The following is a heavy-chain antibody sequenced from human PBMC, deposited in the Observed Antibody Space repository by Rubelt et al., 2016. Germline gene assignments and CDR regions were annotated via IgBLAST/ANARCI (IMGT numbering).Heavy chain of an antibody. J-gene: IGHJ1*01. CDR1: GGSVSSGSYY. D-gene: IGHD3-22*01. CDR3: AYSSGSYDEYFQH. V-gene: IGHV4-61*01. Sequence: QVQLQESGPGLVKPSETLSLTCTVSGGSVSSGSYYWSWIRQPPGKGLEWIGYVYYSGSTNYNPSLKSRVTISGDTATNQFYRKLSSVTAADTAVYYWAYSSGSYDEYFQHWGQGTLVTVSS. CDR2: VYYSGST.